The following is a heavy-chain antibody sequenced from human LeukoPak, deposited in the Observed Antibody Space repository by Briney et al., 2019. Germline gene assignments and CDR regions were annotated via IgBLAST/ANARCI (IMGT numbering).Heavy chain of an antibody. V-gene: IGHV4-61*01. D-gene: IGHD3-22*01. CDR3: ARADTYFYDSSGYPNGFDP. CDR2: IYYSGDT. J-gene: IGHJ5*02. Sequence: SETLSLTCSVSGGSVNSGYYYWSWIRQPPGKGLEWIGYIYYSGDTNYNPSLKSRVTISIDTSKKQFSLKLRSVTAAVTALYYCARADTYFYDSSGYPNGFDPWGQGMLVTVSS. CDR1: GGSVNSGYYY.